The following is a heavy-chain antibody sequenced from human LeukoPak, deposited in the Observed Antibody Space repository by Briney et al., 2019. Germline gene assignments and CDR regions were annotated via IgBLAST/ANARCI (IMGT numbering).Heavy chain of an antibody. V-gene: IGHV4-30-4*01. CDR1: GGSISSGDYY. J-gene: IGHJ4*02. Sequence: SETLSLTCTVSGGSISSGDYYWGWIRQPPGKGLEWIGYIYYSGSTYYNPSLKSRVTISVDTSKNQFSLKLSSVTAADTAVYYCARVPAPYCGGDCSSYYFDYWGQGTLVTVSS. CDR3: ARVPAPYCGGDCSSYYFDY. D-gene: IGHD2-21*02. CDR2: IYYSGST.